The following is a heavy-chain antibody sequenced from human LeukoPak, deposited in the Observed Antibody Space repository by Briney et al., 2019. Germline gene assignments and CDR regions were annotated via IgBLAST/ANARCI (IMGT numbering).Heavy chain of an antibody. CDR1: GFTFSTYS. CDR2: ISSSSSYI. V-gene: IGHV3-21*04. J-gene: IGHJ6*03. CDR3: AKNGDRGAYCSGGTCYPYYYYYMDV. D-gene: IGHD2-15*01. Sequence: PGGSLRLSCAASGFTFSTYSVNWVRQAPGKGLERVSSISSSSSYIYYADSVRGRFTISRDNSRNTLYLQMNSLRAEDTAIYYCAKNGDRGAYCSGGTCYPYYYYYMDVWGKGTTVTISS.